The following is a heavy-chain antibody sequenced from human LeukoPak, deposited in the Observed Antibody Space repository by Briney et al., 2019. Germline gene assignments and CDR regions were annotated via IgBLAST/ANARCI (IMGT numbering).Heavy chain of an antibody. CDR3: ARGGYYSIVGVPDY. J-gene: IGHJ4*02. CDR2: IWYDGSNK. Sequence: GGSLRLSCAASGFTFSSYGMHWVRQAPGKGLEWVAVIWYDGSNKYYADSVKGRFTISRDNSKNTLYLQMNSLRAEDTAVYYCARGGYYSIVGVPDYWGQGTLVTVSS. D-gene: IGHD1-26*01. CDR1: GFTFSSYG. V-gene: IGHV3-33*01.